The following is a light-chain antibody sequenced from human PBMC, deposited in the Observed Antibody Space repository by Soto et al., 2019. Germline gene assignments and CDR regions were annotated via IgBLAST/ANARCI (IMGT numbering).Light chain of an antibody. Sequence: QSALTQPASVSGSPGQSITISCTGTSSDVGGYNYVSWYRHHPGKVPKLIIYDVTDRPSGVSNRFSGSKSGNTASLTISGLQADDEADYYCASYTRSNALVLFGGGTKLTVL. V-gene: IGLV2-14*03. J-gene: IGLJ2*01. CDR2: DVT. CDR3: ASYTRSNALVL. CDR1: SSDVGGYNY.